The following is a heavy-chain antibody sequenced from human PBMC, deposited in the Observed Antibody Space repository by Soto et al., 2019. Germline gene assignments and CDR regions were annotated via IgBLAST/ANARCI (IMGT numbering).Heavy chain of an antibody. CDR3: ASPTLNGSGVGHAFDI. CDR1: GYSFTSYW. D-gene: IGHD3-10*01. CDR2: IYPGDSDT. V-gene: IGHV5-51*01. Sequence: PGESLKISCKGSGYSFTSYWIGWVRQMPGKGLEWMGIIYPGDSDTRYSPSFQGQVTISADKSISTAYLQWSSLKASDTAMYYCASPTLNGSGVGHAFDIWGQGTMVTVSS. J-gene: IGHJ3*02.